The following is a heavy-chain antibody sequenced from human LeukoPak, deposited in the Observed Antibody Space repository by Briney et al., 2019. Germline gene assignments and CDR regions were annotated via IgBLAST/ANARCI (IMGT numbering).Heavy chain of an antibody. CDR1: GYTFTGYD. V-gene: IGHV1-8*01. J-gene: IGHJ4*02. CDR3: ARTSSETNKLDGHWPVSDY. Sequence: ASVKVSCKASGYTFTGYDINWVRQVTGQGLEWMGWMNFDSGNTAYTQKFQGRVTMTRDTSITTAYMELSSLRPEDTAVYYCARTSSETNKLDGHWPVSDYWGRERWSPSPQ. D-gene: IGHD2-8*01. CDR2: MNFDSGNT.